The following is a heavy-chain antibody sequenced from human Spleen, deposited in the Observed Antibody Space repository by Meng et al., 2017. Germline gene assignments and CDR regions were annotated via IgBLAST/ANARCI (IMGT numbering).Heavy chain of an antibody. J-gene: IGHJ4*01. CDR1: GDSIKIVSHY. Sequence: QVPVSGPGPELVKPSHTLSLTCSVSGDSIKIVSHYWNWIRQPAGKGLEWIGRIYASGITKYNPSLKSRVTISVDTSKNLFSLKLSSVTAADTAVYYCARRFDSSAYFFDYWGHGTVVTVSS. CDR3: ARRFDSSAYFFDY. CDR2: IYASGIT. V-gene: IGHV4-61*02. D-gene: IGHD3-22*01.